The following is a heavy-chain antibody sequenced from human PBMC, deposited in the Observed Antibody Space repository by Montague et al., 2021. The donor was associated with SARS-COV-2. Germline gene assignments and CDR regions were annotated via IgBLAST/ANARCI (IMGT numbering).Heavy chain of an antibody. CDR3: AKHPPWIQLWFPVFDY. V-gene: IGHV4-59*05. CDR1: GDSFSGYY. J-gene: IGHJ4*02. CDR2: IYYSGST. D-gene: IGHD5-18*01. Sequence: SETLSLTCAVYGDSFSGYYWNWIRQPPGKGLEWIGSIYYSGSTYYNPSLKSRVTISVDTSKNQFSLKLSSVTAADTAVYYCAKHPPWIQLWFPVFDYWGQGTLVTVSS.